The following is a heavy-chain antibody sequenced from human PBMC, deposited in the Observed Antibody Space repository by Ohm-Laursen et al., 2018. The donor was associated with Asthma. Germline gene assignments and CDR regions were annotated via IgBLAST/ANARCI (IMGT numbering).Heavy chain of an antibody. D-gene: IGHD2-15*01. CDR1: GGSISSGGYY. CDR2: IYYSGST. Sequence: TLSLTCTVSGGSISSGGYYWSWIRQHPGKGLEWIGYIYYSGSTYYNPSLKSRVTISVDTSKNQFSLKLSSVTAADTAVYYCARDSSRYCSGGSCHWAFDYWGQGTLVTVSS. V-gene: IGHV4-31*03. J-gene: IGHJ4*02. CDR3: ARDSSRYCSGGSCHWAFDY.